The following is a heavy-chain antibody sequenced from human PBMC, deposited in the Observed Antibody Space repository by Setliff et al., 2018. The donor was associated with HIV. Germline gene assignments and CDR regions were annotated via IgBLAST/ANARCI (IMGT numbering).Heavy chain of an antibody. CDR2: IYYTGFA. CDR1: GDSISSGSYF. V-gene: IGHV4-39*02. Sequence: SETLSLTCSVSGDSISSGSYFWGWIRQTPGRGLEWIGNIYYTGFAYYNPSLKSRVTISLDTSKTHFFLNLTSVTDADTAVYFCTREGRGDPAMATTRIDYWGQGKLVTVSS. J-gene: IGHJ4*02. D-gene: IGHD1-1*01. CDR3: TREGRGDPAMATTRIDY.